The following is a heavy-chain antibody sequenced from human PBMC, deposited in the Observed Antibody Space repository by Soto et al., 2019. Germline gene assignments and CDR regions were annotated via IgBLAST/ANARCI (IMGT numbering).Heavy chain of an antibody. CDR1: GYTFTSYG. Sequence: ASVKVSCKASGYTFTSYGISWVRQAPGQGLEWMGWISAYNGNTNYAQKLQGRVTMTTDTSTGTAYMELRSLRSDDTAVYYCARDRGAYGSGSYAKNWFDPWGQGTRVTVSS. CDR2: ISAYNGNT. D-gene: IGHD3-10*01. CDR3: ARDRGAYGSGSYAKNWFDP. J-gene: IGHJ5*02. V-gene: IGHV1-18*01.